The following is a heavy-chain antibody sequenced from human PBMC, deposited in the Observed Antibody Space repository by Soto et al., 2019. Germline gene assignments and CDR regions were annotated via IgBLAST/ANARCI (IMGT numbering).Heavy chain of an antibody. D-gene: IGHD2-2*01. CDR2: IYYTGKT. V-gene: IGHV4-31*03. Sequence: SETLSLTCSVSGDPLHIGGYYWTWIRQRPGEGLEWMGYIYYTGKTYYNPSLESRLTMSVDRSKNQFSLKLNSVTAADTAVYYCGRDLTSNADCIDPWGQGTLVTVSS. CDR3: GRDLTSNADCIDP. J-gene: IGHJ5*02. CDR1: GDPLHIGGYY.